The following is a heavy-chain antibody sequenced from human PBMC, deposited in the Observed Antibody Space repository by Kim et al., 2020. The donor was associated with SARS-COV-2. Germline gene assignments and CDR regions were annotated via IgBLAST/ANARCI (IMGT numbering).Heavy chain of an antibody. J-gene: IGHJ4*02. V-gene: IGHV4-39*01. CDR1: GGSISSSDYY. D-gene: IGHD1-26*01. CDR2: IYYRGNT. Sequence: SETLSLTCTVSGGSISSSDYYWGWIRQPPGKGLEWIGSIYYRGNTYYNPSLKTRVTISVDTAKNQVSLKLSSVTAADTAVYYCARSGSYSGPFHFDYWGQGTLVPVSS. CDR3: ARSGSYSGPFHFDY.